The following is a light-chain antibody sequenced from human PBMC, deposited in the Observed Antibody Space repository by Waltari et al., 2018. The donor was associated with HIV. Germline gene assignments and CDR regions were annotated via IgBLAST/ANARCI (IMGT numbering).Light chain of an antibody. CDR1: QSVDSSY. CDR2: TTS. J-gene: IGKJ1*01. Sequence: EIVLTQSPGTRPLSPGERATLSCRASQSVDSSYLAWYQQKPGQAPRLLIYTTSGRATGIPDRFSGSGSGTDFTLTMSRLEPEDFAVYYCQQSATFGQGTKVEMK. V-gene: IGKV3-20*01. CDR3: QQSAT.